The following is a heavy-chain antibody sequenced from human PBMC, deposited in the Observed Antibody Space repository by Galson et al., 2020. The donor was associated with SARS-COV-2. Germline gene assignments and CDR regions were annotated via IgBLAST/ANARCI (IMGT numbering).Heavy chain of an antibody. V-gene: IGHV3-23*01. D-gene: IGHD3-3*01. CDR3: ANSAGITIFGVVIPHYYYMDG. CDR2: ISGSGGST. CDR1: GFTFSSYA. J-gene: IGHJ6*03. Sequence: GGSLRLSCAASGFTFSSYAMSWVRQAPGKGLEWVSAISGSGGSTYYADSVKGRFTISRDNSKNTLYLQMNSLRAEDTAVYYCANSAGITIFGVVIPHYYYMDGWGKGTTVTVSS.